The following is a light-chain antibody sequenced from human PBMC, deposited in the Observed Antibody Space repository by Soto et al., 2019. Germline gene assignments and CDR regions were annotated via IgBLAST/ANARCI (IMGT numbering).Light chain of an antibody. CDR2: AAS. Sequence: EIVLTQSPRTLSLSPGERATLSCRASRSFASSYLAWYQRKPGQSPRLLIYAASNRATGIPDRFTGSGSETDFTLTISRVEPEDCAVYYCQHYGPSTPYTFGQGTKVEIK. V-gene: IGKV3-20*01. J-gene: IGKJ2*01. CDR3: QHYGPSTPYT. CDR1: RSFASSY.